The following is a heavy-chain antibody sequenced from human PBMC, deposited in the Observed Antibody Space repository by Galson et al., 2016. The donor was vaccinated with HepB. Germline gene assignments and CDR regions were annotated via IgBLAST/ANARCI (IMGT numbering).Heavy chain of an antibody. J-gene: IGHJ4*02. CDR1: GFTFKNFG. D-gene: IGHD2-21*02. V-gene: IGHV3-23*01. Sequence: SLRLSCAASGFTFKNFGMTWVRQAPGKGLEWVSTIWGGCGDEDYADSVQGRFTISRDNSKNTLSLQMNSLRAEDTATYYCANDHSHVCDNHFEHWGQGTLVTVSS. CDR3: ANDHSHVCDNHFEH. CDR2: IWGGCGDE.